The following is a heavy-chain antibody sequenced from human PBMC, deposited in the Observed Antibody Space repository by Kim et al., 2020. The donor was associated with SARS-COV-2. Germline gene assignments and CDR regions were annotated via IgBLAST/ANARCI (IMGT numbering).Heavy chain of an antibody. CDR1: GFTFSPYW. CDR2: SNIDGSST. CDR3: ARAVFDSGGSPRRAFDI. J-gene: IGHJ3*02. V-gene: IGHV3-74*01. Sequence: GGSLRLSCAASGFTFSPYWMHWLRQAPGKGLVWVSRSNIDGSSTSYADSVKGRFTISRDNAKNTLYLQMNSLRAEDTAVYYCARAVFDSGGSPRRAFDIWGQGTMVTVSS. D-gene: IGHD3-22*01.